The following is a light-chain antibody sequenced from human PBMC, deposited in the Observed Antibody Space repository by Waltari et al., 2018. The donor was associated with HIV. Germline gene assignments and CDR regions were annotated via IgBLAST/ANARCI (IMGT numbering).Light chain of an antibody. CDR2: AAS. CDR1: QNICTS. V-gene: IGKV1-39*01. CDR3: QQSYSWS. Sequence: DIQMTQSPPSLSASVGDRVTITCRASQNICTSLNWYQQKAGKAPKVLIYAASDLESWAPSRFSGSGSGTDFTLTISSLQPEDFATYYCQQSYSWSFGQGTKVEIK. J-gene: IGKJ1*01.